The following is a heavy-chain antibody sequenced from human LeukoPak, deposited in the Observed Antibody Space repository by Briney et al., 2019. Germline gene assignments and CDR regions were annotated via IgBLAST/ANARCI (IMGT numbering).Heavy chain of an antibody. CDR2: ISSSSSYI. V-gene: IGHV3-21*01. CDR1: GFTFSSYS. D-gene: IGHD5-24*01. CDR3: ARDRFQATIRYYFDY. Sequence: GGSLRLSCAASGFTFSSYSMNWVRQAPGKGLEWVSSISSSSSYIYYADSVKGRFTISRDNAKNSLYLQMNSLRAEDTAVYYCARDRFQATIRYYFDYWGQGTLVTVSS. J-gene: IGHJ4*02.